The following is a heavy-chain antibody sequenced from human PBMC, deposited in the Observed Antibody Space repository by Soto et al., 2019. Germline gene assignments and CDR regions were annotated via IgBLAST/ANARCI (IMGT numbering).Heavy chain of an antibody. V-gene: IGHV1-69*13. D-gene: IGHD2-15*01. CDR2: IIPIFGTA. Sequence: ASVKVSCKASGGTFSSYAISWVRQAPGQGLEWMGGIIPIFGTANYAQKFQGRVTITADESTSTAYMELSSLRSEDTAVYYCARRYCSGGSCPHWFDPWGQGTLVTVSS. CDR1: GGTFSSYA. J-gene: IGHJ5*02. CDR3: ARRYCSGGSCPHWFDP.